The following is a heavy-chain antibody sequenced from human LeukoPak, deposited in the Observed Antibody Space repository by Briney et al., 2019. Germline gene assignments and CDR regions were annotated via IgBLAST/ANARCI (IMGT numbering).Heavy chain of an antibody. V-gene: IGHV3-23*01. Sequence: GGSLRLSCAASGFNFRIHGMNWVRQAPGKGLEWVSGISGSGGNTYYADSVKGRFTISRDNSKNTLYLQMNSLRAEDTDVNYCAKDDNYIRFLSWGQGTLVTVSS. D-gene: IGHD3-16*01. CDR2: ISGSGGNT. CDR3: AKDDNYIRFLS. J-gene: IGHJ5*02. CDR1: GFNFRIHG.